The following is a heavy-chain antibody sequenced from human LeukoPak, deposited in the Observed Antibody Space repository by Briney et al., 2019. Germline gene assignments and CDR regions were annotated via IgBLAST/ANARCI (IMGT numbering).Heavy chain of an antibody. D-gene: IGHD3-10*01. J-gene: IGHJ4*02. CDR3: ARDPCGDHNYFDY. CDR2: INSDGSST. CDR1: GFTFSSYW. V-gene: IGHV3-74*01. Sequence: GGSLRLSCAASGFTFSSYWMHWVRQAPGKGLVWVSRINSDGSSTTYADSVKGRFTISRDNAKNSLYLQMNSLRAEDTAVYYCARDPCGDHNYFDYWGQGTVDTVSS.